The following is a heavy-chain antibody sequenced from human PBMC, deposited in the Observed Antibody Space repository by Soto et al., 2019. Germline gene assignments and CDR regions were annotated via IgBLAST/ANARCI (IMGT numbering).Heavy chain of an antibody. CDR2: IIPILGIA. V-gene: IGHV1-69*02. D-gene: IGHD5-12*01. Sequence: QVQLVQSGAEVKKPGSSVKVSCKASGGTFSSYTISWVRQAPGQGLEWMGRIIPILGIANYAQKFQGRVTITADKSTSTAYMELSSLRSEDTAVYYCARGGGYDPKYYYYYYYMDVWGKGTTVTVSS. CDR3: ARGGGYDPKYYYYYYYMDV. CDR1: GGTFSSYT. J-gene: IGHJ6*03.